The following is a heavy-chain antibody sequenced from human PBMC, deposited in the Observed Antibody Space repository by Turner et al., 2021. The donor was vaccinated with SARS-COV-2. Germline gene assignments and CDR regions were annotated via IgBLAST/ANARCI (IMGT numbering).Heavy chain of an antibody. J-gene: IGHJ6*02. Sequence: VQLVQSGAEVQKPGSSVKVSCKASGGIFSSYVISWVRQAPGQGLEGMGGIIPISGTTNDAQKYQGRVTITADESTSTAYMELSSLRSEDTAVYYCARGKNYYGSGSYYPTHYYYGMDVWGQGTTVTVSS. D-gene: IGHD3-10*01. CDR1: GGIFSSYV. CDR2: IIPISGTT. V-gene: IGHV1-69*01. CDR3: ARGKNYYGSGSYYPTHYYYGMDV.